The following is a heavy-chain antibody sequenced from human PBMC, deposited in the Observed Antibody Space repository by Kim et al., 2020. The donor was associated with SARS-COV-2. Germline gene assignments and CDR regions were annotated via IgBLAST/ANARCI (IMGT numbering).Heavy chain of an antibody. J-gene: IGHJ4*02. V-gene: IGHV3-30*18. CDR3: AKECQLELRKPIGGYFDY. CDR1: GFTFSSYG. Sequence: GGSLRLSCAASGFTFSSYGMHWVRQAPGKGLEWVAVISYDGSNKYYADSVKGRFTISRDNSKNTLYLQMNSLRAEDTAVYYCAKECQLELRKPIGGYFDYWGQGTLVTVSS. CDR2: ISYDGSNK. D-gene: IGHD1-7*01.